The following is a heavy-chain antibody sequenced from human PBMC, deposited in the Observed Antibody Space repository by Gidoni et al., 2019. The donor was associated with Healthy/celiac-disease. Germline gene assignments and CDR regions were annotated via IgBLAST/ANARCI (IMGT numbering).Heavy chain of an antibody. CDR3: ARAWDGSGSYYNVYYYYMDV. D-gene: IGHD3-10*01. CDR2: IWYDGSNK. V-gene: IGHV3-33*01. CDR1: GFTFSSYG. J-gene: IGHJ6*03. Sequence: QVQLVESGGGVVQPGRSLRLSCAASGFTFSSYGMPWVRQAPGKGLEWVAVIWYDGSNKYYADSVKGRFTISRDNSKNTLYLQMNSLRAEDTAVYYCARAWDGSGSYYNVYYYYMDVWGKGTTVTVSS.